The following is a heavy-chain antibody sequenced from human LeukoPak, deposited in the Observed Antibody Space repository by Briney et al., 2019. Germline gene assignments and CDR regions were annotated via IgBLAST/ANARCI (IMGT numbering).Heavy chain of an antibody. D-gene: IGHD2-21*01. CDR3: ARSLWPEDY. Sequence: GGSLRLSCAASGFIYSSFWMSWVRQAPGKGLEWVANIEPDGSGKNYVDSVKGRFTISRDNAKNSLYLQMNSVRVEDSAVYYCARSLWPEDYWGQGTLVTVSS. V-gene: IGHV3-7*01. CDR1: GFIYSSFW. CDR2: IEPDGSGK. J-gene: IGHJ4*02.